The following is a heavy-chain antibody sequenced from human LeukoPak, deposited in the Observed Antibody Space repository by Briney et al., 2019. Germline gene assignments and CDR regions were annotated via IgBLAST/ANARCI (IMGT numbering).Heavy chain of an antibody. CDR1: GFTVTSYG. CDR3: AKDIAYYYDSSGPLFDN. J-gene: IGHJ4*02. D-gene: IGHD3-22*01. Sequence: GGSLRLSCAASGFTVTSYGMHWVRQAPGKGLEWVAFIRHDGSNKYYTDSVKGRFTISRDNSKNTLYLQMNSLRPEDTAVYYCAKDIAYYYDSSGPLFDNWGQGTPVTVSS. CDR2: IRHDGSNK. V-gene: IGHV3-30*02.